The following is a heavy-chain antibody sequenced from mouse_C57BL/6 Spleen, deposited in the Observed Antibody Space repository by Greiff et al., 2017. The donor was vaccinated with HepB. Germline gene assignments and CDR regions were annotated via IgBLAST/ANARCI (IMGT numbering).Heavy chain of an antibody. J-gene: IGHJ3*01. D-gene: IGHD2-1*01. V-gene: IGHV3-6*01. CDR1: GYSITSGYY. CDR2: ISYDGSN. Sequence: EVKLVESGPGLVKPSQSLSLTCSVTGYSITSGYYWNWIRQFPGNKLEWMGYISYDGSNNYNPSLKNRISITRDTSKNQFFLKLNSVTTEDTATYYCARGGKGGPPWFAYWGQGTLVTVSA. CDR3: ARGGKGGPPWFAY.